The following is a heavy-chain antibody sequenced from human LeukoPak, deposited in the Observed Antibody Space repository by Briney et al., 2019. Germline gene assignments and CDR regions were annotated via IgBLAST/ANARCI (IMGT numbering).Heavy chain of an antibody. Sequence: GESLKISCKGSGYTFTNYLIAWVRQMPGKGLEWRAMIYPGNSDTRYSPSFQGQVTISADKSISTAYLQWRSLMASDTAMYYCGRHYMISGVGAVELDYGGQGTLVTVFS. CDR2: IYPGNSDT. V-gene: IGHV5-51*01. J-gene: IGHJ4*02. CDR1: GYTFTNYL. CDR3: GRHYMISGVGAVELDY. D-gene: IGHD3-22*01.